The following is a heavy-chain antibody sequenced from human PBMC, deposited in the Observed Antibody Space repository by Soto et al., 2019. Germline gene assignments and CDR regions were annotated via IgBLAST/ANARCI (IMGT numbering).Heavy chain of an antibody. CDR2: IKQDGSEK. Sequence: SGGSLRLSCAASGFTFSSYWMSWVRQAPGKGLEWVANIKQDGSEKYYVDSVKGRFTISRDNAKNSLYLQMNSLRAEDTAVYYCASDFWSGYYGMDVWGQGTTVTVSS. CDR1: GFTFSSYW. V-gene: IGHV3-7*01. D-gene: IGHD3-3*01. CDR3: ASDFWSGYYGMDV. J-gene: IGHJ6*02.